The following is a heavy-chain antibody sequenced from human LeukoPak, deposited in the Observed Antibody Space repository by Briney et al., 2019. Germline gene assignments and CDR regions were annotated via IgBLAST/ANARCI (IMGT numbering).Heavy chain of an antibody. CDR1: GFIFSVYE. V-gene: IGHV3-48*03. J-gene: IGHJ4*02. D-gene: IGHD6-19*01. CDR2: ISSSGTTT. Sequence: GGSLRLSCAASGFIFSVYEIHWVRQAPGKGLEWISDISSSGTTTYYADSVKGRFTISRDNAKNSLYLQMNSLRAEDTAVYYCTILTVASNFDYWGQGTLVTVSS. CDR3: TILTVASNFDY.